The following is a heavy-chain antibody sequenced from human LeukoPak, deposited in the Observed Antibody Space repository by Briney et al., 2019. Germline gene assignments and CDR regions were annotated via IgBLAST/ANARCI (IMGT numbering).Heavy chain of an antibody. D-gene: IGHD6-13*01. CDR1: GGAFSSYG. V-gene: IGHV3-23*01. Sequence: LRLPCGASGGAFSSYGRSWVGQAPGTGLEWISAISGSGGSTYYADSVKGRFTLSRDNSKNTLYLQMNSLRAEDTAVYYCAKVSFGAAGSWYGPFGYWGQGTLVTVSS. CDR2: ISGSGGST. CDR3: AKVSFGAAGSWYGPFGY. J-gene: IGHJ4*02.